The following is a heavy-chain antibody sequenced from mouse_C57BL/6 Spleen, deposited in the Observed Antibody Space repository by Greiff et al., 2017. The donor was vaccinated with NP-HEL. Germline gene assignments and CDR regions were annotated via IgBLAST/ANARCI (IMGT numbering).Heavy chain of an antibody. CDR3: AREGVYGSQGY. CDR1: GYSITSGYY. J-gene: IGHJ2*01. CDR2: ISYDGSN. D-gene: IGHD1-1*01. Sequence: ESGPGLVKPSQSLSLTCSVTGYSITSGYYWNWIRQFPGNKLEWMGYISYDGSNNYNPSLKNRISITRDTSKNQFFLKLNSVTTEDTATYYCAREGVYGSQGYWGQGTTLTVSS. V-gene: IGHV3-6*01.